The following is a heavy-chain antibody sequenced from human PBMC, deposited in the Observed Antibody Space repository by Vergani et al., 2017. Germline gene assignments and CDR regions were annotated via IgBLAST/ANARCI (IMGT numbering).Heavy chain of an antibody. Sequence: QVQLQESGPGLVKPSETLSLTCAVSGYSISSGYYWGWIRQPPGKGLEWIGSIYHSGSTYYNPSLKSRVTISVDTSKNQFSLKLSSVTAADTAVYYCARVSATVTTNYYYYGMDVWGQGTTVTVSS. CDR3: ARVSATVTTNYYYYGMDV. V-gene: IGHV4-38-2*01. CDR1: GYSISSGYY. J-gene: IGHJ6*02. CDR2: IYHSGST. D-gene: IGHD4-17*01.